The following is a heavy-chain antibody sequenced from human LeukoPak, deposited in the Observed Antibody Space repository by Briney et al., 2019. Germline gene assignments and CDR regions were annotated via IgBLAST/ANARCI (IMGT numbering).Heavy chain of an antibody. CDR2: ISYDGSNK. V-gene: IGHV3-30*18. J-gene: IGHJ5*02. CDR3: AKDGVYYGDYGWFDP. D-gene: IGHD4-17*01. CDR1: GFTFSSYG. Sequence: PGGSLRLSCAASGFTFSSYGMHWVRQAPGKGLEGVAVISYDGSNKYYADSVKGRFTISRDNSKNTLYLQMNSLRAEDTAVYYCAKDGVYYGDYGWFDPWGQGTLVTVSS.